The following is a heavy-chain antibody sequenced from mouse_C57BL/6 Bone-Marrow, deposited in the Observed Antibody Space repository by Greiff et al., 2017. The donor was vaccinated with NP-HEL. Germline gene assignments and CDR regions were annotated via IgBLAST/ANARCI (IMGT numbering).Heavy chain of an antibody. Sequence: VQLQQPGAELVRPGTSVKLSCKASGYTFTSYWMHWVKQRPGQGLEWIGVIDPSDSYTNYNQKFKGKATLTVDTSSSTAYMQLSSLTSEDSAVYYCAFGSPYFDYWGQGTTLTVSS. CDR3: AFGSPYFDY. J-gene: IGHJ2*01. V-gene: IGHV1-59*01. CDR1: GYTFTSYW. D-gene: IGHD1-1*01. CDR2: IDPSDSYT.